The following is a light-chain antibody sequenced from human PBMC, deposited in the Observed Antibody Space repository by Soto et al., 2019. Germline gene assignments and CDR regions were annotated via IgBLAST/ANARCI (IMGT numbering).Light chain of an antibody. CDR2: AAS. Sequence: IQLTQYPSSLSESVGDRVTITCRASQGISTYLAWYQQKPGKAPKLLIYAASTLQSGFPSRFSGSGSGTDVTLTISSLQPEDFAPYYCQQVYSYPFTFGGGTKVESK. CDR1: QGISTY. J-gene: IGKJ4*01. V-gene: IGKV1-9*01. CDR3: QQVYSYPFT.